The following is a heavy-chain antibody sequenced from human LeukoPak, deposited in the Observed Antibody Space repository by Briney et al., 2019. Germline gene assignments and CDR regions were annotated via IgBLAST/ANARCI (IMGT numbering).Heavy chain of an antibody. CDR3: ARGGRANGVYDAFDV. Sequence: GGSLRLSCAASGFIFSDYYMSWIRQTPGKGLEWVSYMSSTGSTKYYADSVKGRFTISRDNAKNSLYLQMNTLRAEDTALYYCARGGRANGVYDAFDVWGQGTIVTVSS. D-gene: IGHD2-8*01. J-gene: IGHJ3*01. V-gene: IGHV3-11*04. CDR2: MSSTGSTK. CDR1: GFIFSDYY.